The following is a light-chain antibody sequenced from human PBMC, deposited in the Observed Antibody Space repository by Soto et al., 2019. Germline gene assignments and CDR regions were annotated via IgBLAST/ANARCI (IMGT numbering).Light chain of an antibody. J-gene: IGLJ2*01. CDR1: SSNLGSNP. Sequence: QSVLTQPPSASGTPGQRVTISCSGSSSNLGSNPVNWYQQLPGTAPKLLIYTSNQRPSGVPDRISGSKSGASASLAISGLQSEDGAEYFCVAWDDSLNGVVFGGGTKLTVL. CDR3: VAWDDSLNGVV. V-gene: IGLV1-44*01. CDR2: TSN.